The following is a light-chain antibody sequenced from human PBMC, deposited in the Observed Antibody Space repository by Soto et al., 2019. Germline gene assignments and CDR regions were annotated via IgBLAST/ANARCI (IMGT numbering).Light chain of an antibody. J-gene: IGLJ1*01. V-gene: IGLV1-44*01. Sequence: QTVVTQPPSASGNPGQRVTISCSGSSSNIGSNTVNWYQQLPGTAPKLLIYSNNQRPSGVPDRFSGSKSGTSASLAISGLQSEYEGDYYCAAWDDSLNGSHVFGAGIKVTVL. CDR3: AAWDDSLNGSHV. CDR1: SSNIGSNT. CDR2: SNN.